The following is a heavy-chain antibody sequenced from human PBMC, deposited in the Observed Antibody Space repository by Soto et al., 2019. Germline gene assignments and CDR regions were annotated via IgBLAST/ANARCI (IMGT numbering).Heavy chain of an antibody. CDR2: IIPIFGTA. J-gene: IGHJ4*02. CDR1: GGTFSSYA. D-gene: IGHD6-19*01. CDR3: AAETSVAGTSH. V-gene: IGHV1-69*13. Sequence: ASVKVSCKASGGTFSSYAISWVRQAPGQGLEWMGGIIPIFGTANYAQKFQGRVTITADESTSTAYMELSSLRSEDTAVYYCAAETSVAGTSHWGQGTPVTVSS.